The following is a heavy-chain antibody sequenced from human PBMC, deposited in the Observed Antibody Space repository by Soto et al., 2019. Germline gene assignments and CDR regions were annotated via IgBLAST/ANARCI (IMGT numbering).Heavy chain of an antibody. CDR3: GKVLVGATGHTDSDS. CDR1: GGSIYRSGYY. CDR2: IDYNGVT. J-gene: IGHJ4*02. D-gene: IGHD2-15*01. Sequence: SETLSLTCTVSGGSIYRSGYYWGWIRQPPGRGLEWIGNIDYNGVTYSNPSLKSRVTISRDTSKNQFSLKLTSVTAADTALYYCGKVLVGATGHTDSDSWGPGTPVPVSS. V-gene: IGHV4-39*01.